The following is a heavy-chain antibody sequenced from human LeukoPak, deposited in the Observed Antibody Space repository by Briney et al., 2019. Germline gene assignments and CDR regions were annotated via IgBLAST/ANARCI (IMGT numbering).Heavy chain of an antibody. D-gene: IGHD2-15*01. J-gene: IGHJ3*01. CDR1: GFTFSSYE. Sequence: HSGGSLRLSCAASGFTFSSYEMNWVRQAPGKGLEWVSYISNSGSTIYYADSVKGRFTISRDNAKNSLYLQMNSLRAEDTAVYYCARERSSGGSCGWGQGTMVTVSS. CDR3: ARERSSGGSCG. CDR2: ISNSGSTI. V-gene: IGHV3-48*03.